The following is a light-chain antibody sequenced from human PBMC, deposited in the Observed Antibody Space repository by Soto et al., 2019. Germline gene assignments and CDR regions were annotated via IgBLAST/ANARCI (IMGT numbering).Light chain of an antibody. CDR2: EVN. CDR3: SSYAGSNTVV. V-gene: IGLV2-8*01. J-gene: IGLJ2*01. Sequence: QSALTQPPSASGSPGQSVTISCTGTSSDIGAYNSVSWYQQLPGKAPKLMIYEVNKRPSGVPDRFSGSGSGNTASLTVSGLQAEYEADYYCSSYAGSNTVVFGGGTKLTVL. CDR1: SSDIGAYNS.